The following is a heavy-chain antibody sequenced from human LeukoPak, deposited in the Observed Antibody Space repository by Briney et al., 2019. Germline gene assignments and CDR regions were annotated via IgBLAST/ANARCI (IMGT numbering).Heavy chain of an antibody. V-gene: IGHV1-24*01. CDR3: ATSCSGGSCYSFGY. CDR2: FDPEDGET. Sequence: ASVKVSSKVSGYTLTELSMHWVRQAPGKGLEWMGGFDPEDGETIYAQKFQGRVTMTEDTSTDTAYMELSSLRSEDTAVYYCATSCSGGSCYSFGYWGQGTLVTVSS. J-gene: IGHJ4*02. CDR1: GYTLTELS. D-gene: IGHD2-15*01.